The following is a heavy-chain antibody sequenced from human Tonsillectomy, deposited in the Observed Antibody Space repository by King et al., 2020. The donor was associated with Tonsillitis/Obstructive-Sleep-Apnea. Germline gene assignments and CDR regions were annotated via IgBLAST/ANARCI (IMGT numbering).Heavy chain of an antibody. CDR1: GGSISSGGYS. CDR3: AREGDYRSAFDI. V-gene: IGHV4-30-2*01. D-gene: IGHD4/OR15-4a*01. J-gene: IGHJ3*02. Sequence: LQLQESGSGLVKPSQTLSLTCAVSGGSISSGGYSWSWIRQPPGKGLEWIGYIYHSGSTYYNPSLKSRVTISVDRSKNQFSLKLSSVTAADTAVYYCAREGDYRSAFDIWGQGTMVTVSS. CDR2: IYHSGST.